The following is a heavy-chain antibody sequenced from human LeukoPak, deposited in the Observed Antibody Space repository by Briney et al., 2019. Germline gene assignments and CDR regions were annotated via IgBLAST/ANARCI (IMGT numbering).Heavy chain of an antibody. CDR3: ARDRGGSSWYYFDN. Sequence: SQTLSLTCDISGDSVSRDTAAWNWVRQSPSRGLEWLGRTYYRSKWYNDYAVSVKSRVTINPDTSKNQFSLQLNSVTPEDTAVYYCARDRGGSSWYYFDNWGQGSLVTVSS. CDR2: TYYRSKWYN. J-gene: IGHJ4*02. V-gene: IGHV6-1*01. D-gene: IGHD6-13*01. CDR1: GDSVSRDTAA.